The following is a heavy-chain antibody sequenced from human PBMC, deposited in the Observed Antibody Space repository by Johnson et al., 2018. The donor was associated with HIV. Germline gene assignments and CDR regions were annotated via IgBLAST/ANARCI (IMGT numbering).Heavy chain of an antibody. J-gene: IGHJ3*02. Sequence: VQLVESGGGLVQPGGSLRLSCAASGFTFTSFAMHWVRQAPGKGLEWVSGISWKSGNTGYADSVKGRFTISRDNAKNSVYLQMNSLRAEDTAVYYCARGTLAAFDIWGQGTMVTVSS. CDR1: GFTFTSFA. CDR3: ARGTLAAFDI. CDR2: ISWKSGNT. D-gene: IGHD2-2*01. V-gene: IGHV3-21*04.